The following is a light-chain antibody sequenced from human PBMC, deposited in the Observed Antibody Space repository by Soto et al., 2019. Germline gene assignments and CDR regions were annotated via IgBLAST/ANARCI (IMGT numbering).Light chain of an antibody. Sequence: DIVMTQAPATLAVSLGERATINFNSIHSLFYASINKNYLAWYQQKPRQPPQLLIYWASIRGSGVPDRFSGSGSGTDFTLTISSLQAEDVAVYYCQHYFDNSITFGQGTRLEI. CDR3: QHYFDNSIT. J-gene: IGKJ5*01. CDR1: HSLFYASINKNY. V-gene: IGKV4-1*01. CDR2: WAS.